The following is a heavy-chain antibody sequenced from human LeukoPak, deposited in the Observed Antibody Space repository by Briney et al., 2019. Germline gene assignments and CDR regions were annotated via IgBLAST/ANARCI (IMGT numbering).Heavy chain of an antibody. D-gene: IGHD6-25*01. Sequence: ASVKVSCKASGYTFTGYYMHWVRQAPGQGLEWMGWINPNSGGTNYAQKFQGRVTMTRDTSISTAYMELSRLRSDDTAVYYCARDISYSSGWQDYYYYGMDVWGQGTTVTVSS. J-gene: IGHJ6*02. V-gene: IGHV1-2*02. CDR2: INPNSGGT. CDR1: GYTFTGYY. CDR3: ARDISYSSGWQDYYYYGMDV.